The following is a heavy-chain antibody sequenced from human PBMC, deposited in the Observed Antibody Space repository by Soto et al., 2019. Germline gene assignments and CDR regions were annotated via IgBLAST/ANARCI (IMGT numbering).Heavy chain of an antibody. CDR3: TGSSAGY. CDR1: GFTFSGSA. D-gene: IGHD6-6*01. CDR2: IRSRSNSYAT. Sequence: PGGSLRLSCAASGFTFSGSAMHWVRQASGKGLEWVGHIRSRSNSYATAYAASVTGMFTISRDDSKNTAYLQMTSLKTEDTAVYYCTGSSAGYWGQGTLVTVSS. V-gene: IGHV3-73*01. J-gene: IGHJ4*02.